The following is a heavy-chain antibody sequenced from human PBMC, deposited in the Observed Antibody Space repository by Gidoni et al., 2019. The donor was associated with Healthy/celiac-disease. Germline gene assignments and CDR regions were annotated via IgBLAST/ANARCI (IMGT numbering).Heavy chain of an antibody. V-gene: IGHV3-21*01. D-gene: IGHD3-10*01. J-gene: IGHJ4*02. CDR1: AFTFSRHS. Sequence: EVPLVESGGCLVKPGGSLRLSCAASAFTFSRHSMNWGRQAPGKGLVWGSSISSSSSYIYYADSVKSRFTSSRDNAKNSLYLQMNSLRAEDTAVYYCARVSGQYGSGSLDRYYFDYWGQGTLVTRLL. CDR2: ISSSSSYI. CDR3: ARVSGQYGSGSLDRYYFDY.